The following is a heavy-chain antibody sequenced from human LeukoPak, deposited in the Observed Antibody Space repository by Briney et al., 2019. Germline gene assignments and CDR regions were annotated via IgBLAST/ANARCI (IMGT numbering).Heavy chain of an antibody. Sequence: GGSLRLSCAASGFTFSSYAMSWVRQAPGKGLEWVSAISGSGGSTYYAGSVKGRFTISRDNSKNTLYLQMNSLRAEDTAVYYCAKLSEYGSGSYTYFDYWGQGTLVTVSS. CDR1: GFTFSSYA. CDR2: ISGSGGST. D-gene: IGHD3-10*01. J-gene: IGHJ4*02. V-gene: IGHV3-23*01. CDR3: AKLSEYGSGSYTYFDY.